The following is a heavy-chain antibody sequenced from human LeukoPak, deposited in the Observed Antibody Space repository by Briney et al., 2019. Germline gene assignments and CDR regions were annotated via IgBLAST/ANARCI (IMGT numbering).Heavy chain of an antibody. CDR2: IYSGGST. D-gene: IGHD1-26*01. CDR1: GFTVSSNY. CDR3: AKGTYSGSYTGFDY. J-gene: IGHJ4*02. Sequence: GGSLRLSCAASGFTVSSNYMSWVRQAPGKGLEWVSVIYSGGSTYYADSVKGRFTISRDNSKNTLYLQMNSLRAEDTAVYYCAKGTYSGSYTGFDYWGQGTLVTVSS. V-gene: IGHV3-53*01.